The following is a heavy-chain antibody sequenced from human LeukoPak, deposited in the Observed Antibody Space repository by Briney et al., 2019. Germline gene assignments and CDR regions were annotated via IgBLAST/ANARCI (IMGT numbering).Heavy chain of an antibody. J-gene: IGHJ5*01. D-gene: IGHD3-3*01. CDR2: IFYTGAT. Sequence: SETLSLTCSISGGSISNYYGSWIRQSPGKGLEWIGYIFYTGATDYNPSLRGRVTISVDTSKNQFSLKLTSVTAADTAVYYCARSGHDFWSRLKWFDSWGQGTLVTASS. CDR3: ARSGHDFWSRLKWFDS. CDR1: GGSISNYY. V-gene: IGHV4-59*01.